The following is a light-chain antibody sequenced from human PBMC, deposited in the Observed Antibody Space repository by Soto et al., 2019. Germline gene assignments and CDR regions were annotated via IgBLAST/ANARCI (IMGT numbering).Light chain of an antibody. CDR3: FSYTSSGTYV. CDR1: SSDVGTYTY. V-gene: IGLV2-14*01. J-gene: IGLJ1*01. CDR2: EVS. Sequence: QSALTRPRSVSGSPGQSVTISCTGTSSDVGTYTYVSWYQQHPGKAPKLIIYEVSNRPSGVSNRFSGSKSGNTASLTISGLQAEDETDYYCFSYTSSGTYVFGTGTKSPS.